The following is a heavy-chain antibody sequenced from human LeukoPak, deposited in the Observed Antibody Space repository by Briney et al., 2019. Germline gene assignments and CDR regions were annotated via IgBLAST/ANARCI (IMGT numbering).Heavy chain of an antibody. V-gene: IGHV1-18*01. CDR3: AREGQDYDSSGYSYFYFYLDV. Sequence: ASVKVSCKASGYTLTSYGISWVRQAPGQGLEWMGWISAYNGNTNYAQKFQGRVTMTRDTSTSTVYMEVSSLTSEDTAVYFCAREGQDYDSSGYSYFYFYLDVWGKGTTVTISS. CDR1: GYTLTSYG. CDR2: ISAYNGNT. D-gene: IGHD3-22*01. J-gene: IGHJ6*03.